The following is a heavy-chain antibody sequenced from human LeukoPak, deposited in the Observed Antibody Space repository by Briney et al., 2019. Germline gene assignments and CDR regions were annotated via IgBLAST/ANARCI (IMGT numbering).Heavy chain of an antibody. Sequence: PSETLSLTCTVSGGSISSSSYYWGWIRQPPGKGLEWIGSIYYSGSTYYNPSLKSRVTISVDTSKNQFSLKLSSVTAADTAVYYCARARPGDNWFDPWGQGTLVTVSS. CDR2: IYYSGST. D-gene: IGHD6-6*01. J-gene: IGHJ5*02. V-gene: IGHV4-39*01. CDR1: GGSISSSSYY. CDR3: ARARPGDNWFDP.